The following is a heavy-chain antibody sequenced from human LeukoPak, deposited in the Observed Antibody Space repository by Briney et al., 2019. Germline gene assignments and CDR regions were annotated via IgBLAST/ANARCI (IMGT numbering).Heavy chain of an antibody. CDR2: IYYSGDT. J-gene: IGHJ1*01. D-gene: IGHD4-17*01. Sequence: NPSETLSLTCIVSGDSISPYYWNWIRQPPGKGLEWIGYIYYSGDTNYNPSLKSRVTMSVDTSKNQFSLKLTSVTAADTAVYYCARGSKVGDYEPGYFQHWGQGTLVTVSS. V-gene: IGHV4-59*01. CDR3: ARGSKVGDYEPGYFQH. CDR1: GDSISPYY.